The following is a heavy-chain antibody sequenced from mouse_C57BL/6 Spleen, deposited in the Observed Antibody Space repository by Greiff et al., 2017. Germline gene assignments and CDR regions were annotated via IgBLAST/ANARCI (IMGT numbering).Heavy chain of an antibody. V-gene: IGHV1-26*01. CDR1: GYTFTDYY. J-gene: IGHJ2*01. Sequence: VQLQQSGPELVKPGASVKISCKASGYTFTDYYMNWVKQSHGKSLEWIGDINPNNGGTSYNQKFKGKATLTVDKSSSTAYMELRSLTSEDSAVYYCAREDSGSSLFDYWGQGTTLTVSS. D-gene: IGHD1-1*01. CDR2: INPNNGGT. CDR3: AREDSGSSLFDY.